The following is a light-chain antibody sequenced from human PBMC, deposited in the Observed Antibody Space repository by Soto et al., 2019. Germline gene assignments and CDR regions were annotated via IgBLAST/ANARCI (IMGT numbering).Light chain of an antibody. J-gene: IGLJ3*02. CDR2: SDD. CDR3: AAWDDTLAGWV. V-gene: IGLV1-44*01. Sequence: QSVLTQPPSVSATPGQRVTLSCSGTTSNVGANTVNWYQQFPGTAPTLLIFSDDQRPSGVPDRFSGSRSGTSGSLAISGLQSADEAHYYCAAWDDTLAGWVFGGGTKLTVL. CDR1: TSNVGANT.